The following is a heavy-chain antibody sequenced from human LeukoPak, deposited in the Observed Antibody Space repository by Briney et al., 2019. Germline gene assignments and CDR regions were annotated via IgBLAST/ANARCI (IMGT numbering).Heavy chain of an antibody. CDR2: VYYSGST. Sequence: SETLSLTCTFSGGSISSYYWSWIRQPAGKGLEWIGYVYYSGSTNYNPSLKSRVTISVDTSKNQFSLKLSSVTAADTAVYYCARDSTPMDVWGKGTTVTISS. CDR3: ARDSTPMDV. V-gene: IGHV4-59*01. CDR1: GGSISSYY. J-gene: IGHJ6*03.